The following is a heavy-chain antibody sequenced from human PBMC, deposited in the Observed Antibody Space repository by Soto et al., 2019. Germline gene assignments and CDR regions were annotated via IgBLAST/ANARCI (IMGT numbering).Heavy chain of an antibody. Sequence: GGSLRLSCAASGFTFSSYSMNWVRQAPGKGLEWVSSISSSSSYIYYADSVKGRFTISRDNTKNSLYLQMNSLRAEDTAVYYCARDLEGYDFWSGYQPADGMDVWGQGTTVTVSS. CDR3: ARDLEGYDFWSGYQPADGMDV. CDR1: GFTFSSYS. V-gene: IGHV3-21*01. D-gene: IGHD3-3*01. J-gene: IGHJ6*02. CDR2: ISSSSSYI.